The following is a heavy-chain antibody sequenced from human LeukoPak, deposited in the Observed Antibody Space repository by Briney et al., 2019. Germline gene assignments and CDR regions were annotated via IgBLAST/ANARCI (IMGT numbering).Heavy chain of an antibody. V-gene: IGHV1-69*04. CDR3: ARSAYCGGDCYSNWFDP. CDR2: IIPILGIA. J-gene: IGHJ5*02. Sequence: ASVKVSCKASGGTFSSYAISWVRQAPGQGLEWMGRIIPILGIANYAQKFQGRVTITADKSTSTAYMELSSLRSEDTAVYYCARSAYCGGDCYSNWFDPWGQGTLVTVSS. D-gene: IGHD2-21*02. CDR1: GGTFSSYA.